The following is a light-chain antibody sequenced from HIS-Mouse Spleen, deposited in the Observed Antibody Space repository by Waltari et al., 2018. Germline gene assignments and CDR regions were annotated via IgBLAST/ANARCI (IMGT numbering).Light chain of an antibody. CDR2: RDS. CDR3: QVWDSSTAWV. V-gene: IGLV3-9*01. CDR1: NLGSKN. Sequence: SYELPQPLSASVALGQTARITCGGNNLGSKNVHWYQQKPGQAPVLVIYRDSNRPSGIPERFSGSNSGNTATLTISRAQAGDEADYYCQVWDSSTAWVFGGGTKLTVL. J-gene: IGLJ3*02.